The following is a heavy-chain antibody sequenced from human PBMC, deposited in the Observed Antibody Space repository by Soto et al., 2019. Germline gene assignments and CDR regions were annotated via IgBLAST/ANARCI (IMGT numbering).Heavy chain of an antibody. CDR3: AREPSI. J-gene: IGHJ4*02. Sequence: QVQLQESGPGLVKPSQTLSLTCTVSGGSISSGGYYWTWIRQHPGKDLEWIGYIYYRGSTYYNPFLNSRVTISVATSKNQFSLKLSSVTAADTAAYYCAREPSIWGQGNLVTVSS. V-gene: IGHV4-31*03. CDR2: IYYRGST. CDR1: GGSISSGGYY.